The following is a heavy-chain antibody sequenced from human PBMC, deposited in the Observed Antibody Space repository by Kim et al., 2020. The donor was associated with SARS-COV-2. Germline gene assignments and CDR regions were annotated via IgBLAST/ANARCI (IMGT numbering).Heavy chain of an antibody. CDR2: ISGTDGAP. CDR1: GFTFSSYA. Sequence: GGSLRLSCAASGFTFSSYAMSWVRQAPGKGLEWVSAISGTDGAPYYADSVKGRFTISRDNSKNTLYLQMNSLRAEDTAIYYCAKVDRGGSGARGMDVWGQGTTVTVSS. D-gene: IGHD3-10*01. CDR3: AKVDRGGSGARGMDV. J-gene: IGHJ6*02. V-gene: IGHV3-23*01.